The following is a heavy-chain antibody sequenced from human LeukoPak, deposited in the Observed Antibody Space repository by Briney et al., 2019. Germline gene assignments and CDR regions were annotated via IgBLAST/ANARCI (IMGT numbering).Heavy chain of an antibody. Sequence: GGSLRLSCAASGFTFSSFWMNWVRQAPGKGLEWVANIRQDGSEKYYVDSVKGRFTISRDNAKNSLYLQMNSLRAEDTAVYYCARGSSGTYFQLIDYWGQGTLVTVSS. CDR3: ARGSSGTYFQLIDY. D-gene: IGHD1-26*01. CDR2: IRQDGSEK. CDR1: GFTFSSFW. J-gene: IGHJ4*02. V-gene: IGHV3-7*01.